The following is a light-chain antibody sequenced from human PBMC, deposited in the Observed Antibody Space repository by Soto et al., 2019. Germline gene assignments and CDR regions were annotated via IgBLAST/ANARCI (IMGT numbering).Light chain of an antibody. CDR1: QTVGRDY. V-gene: IGKV3-20*01. J-gene: IGKJ4*01. Sequence: EIVLTQSPGTLSLSPGERATLSCRASQTVGRDYLAWYQQKPVQPPRLLVYHASTTAAGIPDRFSGSGSGTDFTLTISTLEPEDFAVYYCHQYAFAPLTFGGGTKVDI. CDR2: HAS. CDR3: HQYAFAPLT.